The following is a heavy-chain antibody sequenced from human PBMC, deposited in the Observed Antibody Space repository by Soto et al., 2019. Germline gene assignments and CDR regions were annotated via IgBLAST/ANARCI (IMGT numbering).Heavy chain of an antibody. CDR2: ISTYNGDT. CDR3: ARQGSWPYYYYGLDV. D-gene: IGHD1-26*01. Sequence: QVQLVQSGPEVKKPGASVKVSCEASGYTFTTSGISWVRQAPGQGLEWMGWISTYNGDTNSAQKFQGRVTMTADTSMSTAYMELMSLKSDDTAVYYCARQGSWPYYYYGLDVWGQGTTVTVSS. CDR1: GYTFTTSG. J-gene: IGHJ6*02. V-gene: IGHV1-18*01.